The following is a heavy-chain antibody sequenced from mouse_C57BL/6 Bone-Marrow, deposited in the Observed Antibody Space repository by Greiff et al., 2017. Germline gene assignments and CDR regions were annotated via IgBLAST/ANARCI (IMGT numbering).Heavy chain of an antibody. V-gene: IGHV1-76*01. Sequence: QVQLQQSGAELVRPGASVKLSCKASGYTFTDYYINWVKQRPGQGLEWIARIYPGSGNTYYNEKFKGKATLTAEKSSSTAYMQLSSLTSEDSAVYFCARQGSLYPEGFAYWGQGTLVTVSA. J-gene: IGHJ3*01. CDR1: GYTFTDYY. CDR3: ARQGSLYPEGFAY. CDR2: IYPGSGNT.